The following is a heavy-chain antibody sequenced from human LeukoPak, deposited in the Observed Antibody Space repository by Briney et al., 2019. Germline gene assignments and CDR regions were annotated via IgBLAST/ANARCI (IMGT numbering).Heavy chain of an antibody. V-gene: IGHV3-23*01. CDR3: ASGLGTTREGY. J-gene: IGHJ4*02. Sequence: PGGSLRLSCAASGFTFSSYAMSWVRQAPGKGLEWVSAISGSGGSIYYADSVKGRFTISRDNAKDSLYLQMNSLGAEDTAVYYCASGLGTTREGYWGQGTLVTVSS. D-gene: IGHD1-1*01. CDR1: GFTFSSYA. CDR2: ISGSGGSI.